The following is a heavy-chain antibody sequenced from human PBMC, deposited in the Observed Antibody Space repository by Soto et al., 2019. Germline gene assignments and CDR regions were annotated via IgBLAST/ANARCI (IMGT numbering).Heavy chain of an antibody. CDR2: IWYDGGNK. CDR3: ARAIIFGYGMDV. CDR1: GFTFSSYG. V-gene: IGHV3-33*01. J-gene: IGHJ6*02. D-gene: IGHD3-3*02. Sequence: GGSLRLSCAASGFTFSSYGMHWVRQAPGKGLEWVAVIWYDGGNKYYADSVKGRFTISRDNSKNTLYLQMNSLRAEDTAVYYCARAIIFGYGMDVWGQGTTVTVSS.